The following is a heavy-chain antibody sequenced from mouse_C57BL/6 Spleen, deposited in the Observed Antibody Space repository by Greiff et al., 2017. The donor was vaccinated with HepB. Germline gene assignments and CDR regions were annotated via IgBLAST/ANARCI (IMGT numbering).Heavy chain of an antibody. CDR2: IHPNSGST. J-gene: IGHJ4*01. V-gene: IGHV1-64*01. D-gene: IGHD4-1*01. CDR3: ATLGHYYAMDY. Sequence: VQLQQSGAELVKPGASVKLSCKASGYTFTSYWMHWVKQRPGQGLEWIGMIHPNSGSTNYNEKFKSKATLTVDKSSSTAYMQLSSLTSEDSAVYYCATLGHYYAMDYWGQGTSVTVSS. CDR1: GYTFTSYW.